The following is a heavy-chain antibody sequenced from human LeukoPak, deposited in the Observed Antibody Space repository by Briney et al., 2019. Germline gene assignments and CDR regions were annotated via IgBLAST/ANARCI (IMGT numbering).Heavy chain of an antibody. CDR2: ISSSNSYI. J-gene: IGHJ5*02. V-gene: IGHV3-21*01. CDR3: ARNSLGILTGPQHNWFDP. Sequence: PGGSLRLSCAASGFTFSSYSMNWVRQAPAKGLEWVSSISSSNSYIYYADSVKGRFTISRDNAKNSLYLQMNSLRAEDTAVYYCARNSLGILTGPQHNWFDPWGQGTLVTVSS. D-gene: IGHD3-9*01. CDR1: GFTFSSYS.